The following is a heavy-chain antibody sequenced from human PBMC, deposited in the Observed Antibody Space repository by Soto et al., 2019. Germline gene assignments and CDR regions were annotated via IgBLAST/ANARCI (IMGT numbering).Heavy chain of an antibody. V-gene: IGHV3-23*01. D-gene: IGHD5-12*01. CDR3: AQNSAATIRVGYNY. CDR2: IVASGGIT. CDR1: AFTFSTYP. Sequence: GGSLTLSCAPSAFTFSTYPMRWVRPAPEQGLEWDSGIVASGGITYYTDNVKGQFTISRDNSTNTMYMQIHRLRAEDTAVYYCAQNSAATIRVGYNYWGQVTRVTFSS. J-gene: IGHJ4*02.